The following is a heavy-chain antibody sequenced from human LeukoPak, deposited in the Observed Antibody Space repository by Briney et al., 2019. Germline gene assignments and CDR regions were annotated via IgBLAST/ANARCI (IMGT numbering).Heavy chain of an antibody. D-gene: IGHD1-26*01. J-gene: IGHJ4*02. V-gene: IGHV4-39*07. Sequence: SSETLSLTCTVSGGSIRSSYYYWSWIRQPPGKGLEWIGEINHSGSTNYNPSLKSRVTISVDTSKNQFSLKLSSVTAADTAVYYCARDSGGSYSFDYWGQGTLVTVSS. CDR1: GGSIRSSYYY. CDR3: ARDSGGSYSFDY. CDR2: INHSGST.